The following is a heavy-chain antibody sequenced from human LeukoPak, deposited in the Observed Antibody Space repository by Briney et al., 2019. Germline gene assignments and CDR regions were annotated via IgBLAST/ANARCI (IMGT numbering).Heavy chain of an antibody. Sequence: ASVKVSCKASGYGFTGYFMHWVRQAPGQGLEWMGWINPDSGGTNYAHKFRGRVTLTRDTSIYTAYMELSRLRSDDTAVYYCVRDLFFAAAERDGDDYWGQGTLVTASS. CDR1: GYGFTGYF. J-gene: IGHJ4*02. V-gene: IGHV1-2*07. CDR2: INPDSGGT. CDR3: VRDLFFAAAERDGDDY. D-gene: IGHD6-13*01.